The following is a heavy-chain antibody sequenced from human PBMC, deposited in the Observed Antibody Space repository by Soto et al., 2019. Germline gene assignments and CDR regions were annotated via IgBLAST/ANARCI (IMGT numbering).Heavy chain of an antibody. V-gene: IGHV1-69-2*01. J-gene: IGHJ6*02. CDR1: GYTFTDYY. D-gene: IGHD4-17*01. CDR3: ATSLGRYDGGDYYYCYGMDV. CDR2: VDPEDGET. Sequence: EVQLVQSGAEVKKPGATVKISCKVSGYTFTDYYMHWVQQAPGKGLEWMGLVDPEDGETIYAEKFQGRVTITADTSTDTAYRELSSLRSEDTAVYYCATSLGRYDGGDYYYCYGMDVWGQGTTVTVSS.